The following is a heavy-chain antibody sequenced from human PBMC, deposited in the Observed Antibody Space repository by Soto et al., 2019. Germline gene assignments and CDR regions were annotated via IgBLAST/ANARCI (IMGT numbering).Heavy chain of an antibody. CDR1: RASIYTYS. V-gene: IGHV4-4*07. CDR2: IYSSGSA. D-gene: IGHD1-26*01. J-gene: IGHJ4*02. CDR3: ATIVGANDY. Sequence: ETLSLTCTVSRASIYTYSWTWIRQPAGKGLQWIGHIYSSGSANYSPSLKSRVSMSVDSSKNQISLKLSSVTAADTAVYYCATIVGANDYWGQGTLVTVSS.